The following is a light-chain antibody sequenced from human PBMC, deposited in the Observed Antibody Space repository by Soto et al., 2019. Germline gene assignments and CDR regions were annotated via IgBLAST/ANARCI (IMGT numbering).Light chain of an antibody. CDR3: QQSYSALFT. CDR2: GAS. J-gene: IGKJ3*01. V-gene: IGKV1-39*01. CDR1: QGIINY. Sequence: IQLTQSPSSLSASVGDRVTITCRASQGIINYLAWYQQKPGEAPKLLIYGASTLQSGVPSRFGGSGSGTDFTLTISSLQPEDFATYYCQQSYSALFTFGPGTKVDIK.